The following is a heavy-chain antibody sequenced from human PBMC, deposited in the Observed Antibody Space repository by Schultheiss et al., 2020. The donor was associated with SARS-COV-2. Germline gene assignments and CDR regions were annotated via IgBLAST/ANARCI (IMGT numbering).Heavy chain of an antibody. CDR1: GFTFSASA. CDR3: AKLYYDCSSTSCDSHYYYYYMDV. Sequence: GGSLRLSCAASGFTFSASAVHWVRQASGKGLEWVGRIKSETDGGTTDYAAPVKGRFTISRDDSKNTLYLQMNSLRAEDTAVYYCAKLYYDCSSTSCDSHYYYYYMDVWGKGTTVTVSS. J-gene: IGHJ6*03. CDR2: IKSETDGGTT. D-gene: IGHD2-2*01. V-gene: IGHV3-15*01.